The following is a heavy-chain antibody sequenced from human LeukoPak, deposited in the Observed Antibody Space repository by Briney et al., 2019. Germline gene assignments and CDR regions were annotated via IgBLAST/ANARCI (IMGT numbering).Heavy chain of an antibody. D-gene: IGHD4-17*01. J-gene: IGHJ4*02. CDR2: ISGSGGST. Sequence: GGSLRLSCASSGFTFISYAMSWVRQAPGKGLEWVSVISGSGGSTYYAGSVKGRFTISRDNSKNTLYLQMNSLRAEDTAVYYCAKAITVTTIDYWGQGTLVTVSS. CDR1: GFTFISYA. CDR3: AKAITVTTIDY. V-gene: IGHV3-23*01.